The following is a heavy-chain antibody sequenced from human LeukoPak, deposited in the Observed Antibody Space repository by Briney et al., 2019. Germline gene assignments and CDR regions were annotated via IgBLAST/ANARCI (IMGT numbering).Heavy chain of an antibody. V-gene: IGHV1-2*02. CDR3: ARNAAGDYGDY. CDR1: GYTFTGYY. CDR2: INPNSGGT. D-gene: IGHD4-17*01. J-gene: IGHJ4*02. Sequence: ASVRVSCKASGYTFTGYYMHWVRQAPGQGLEWMGWINPNSGGTNYAQKFQGRVTMTRDTSISTAYMELSRLRSDDTAVCYCARNAAGDYGDYWGQGTLVTVSS.